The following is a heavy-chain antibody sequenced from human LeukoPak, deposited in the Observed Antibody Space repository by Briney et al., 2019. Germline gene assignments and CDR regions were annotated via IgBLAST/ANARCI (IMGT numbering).Heavy chain of an antibody. D-gene: IGHD3-16*01. CDR3: ARGSHRLYDYVWGTYESKDY. J-gene: IGHJ4*02. V-gene: IGHV1-18*01. CDR2: ISGYNANT. Sequence: ASVKVSCKASGYTFTNYGISWVRQAPGQGLEWMGWISGYNANTNYVQKFQGRVTMTTDTSTHTAYMELRSLRSNDTAVYYCARGSHRLYDYVWGTYESKDYWGQGTLVTVSS. CDR1: GYTFTNYG.